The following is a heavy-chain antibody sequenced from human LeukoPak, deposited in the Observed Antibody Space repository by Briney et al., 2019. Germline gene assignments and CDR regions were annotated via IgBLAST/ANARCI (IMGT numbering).Heavy chain of an antibody. CDR3: SREIRPAGTDS. J-gene: IGHJ4*02. V-gene: IGHV3-74*01. CDR2: INGDGSGT. Sequence: QPGGSLRLSCAASGFTFSSYWIHWVRHAPGERLVWVSRINGDGSGTGYADSVKGRFTISRDNAENTLYLQMNSLRAEDTAVYYCSREIRPAGTDSWGQGTLVTVSS. CDR1: GFTFSSYW. D-gene: IGHD6-13*01.